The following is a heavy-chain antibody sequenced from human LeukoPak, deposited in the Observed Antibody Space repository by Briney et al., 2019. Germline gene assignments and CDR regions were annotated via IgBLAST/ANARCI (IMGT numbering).Heavy chain of an antibody. Sequence: GGSLRLSCAASGFTFSSYSMNWVRQAPGKGLEWVSSISSSSSYIYYADSVKGRFTISRDNAKNSLYLQVNSLRAEDTAVYYCARFIVGARGGDYWGQGTLVTVSS. CDR2: ISSSSSYI. D-gene: IGHD1-26*01. J-gene: IGHJ4*02. CDR3: ARFIVGARGGDY. V-gene: IGHV3-21*01. CDR1: GFTFSSYS.